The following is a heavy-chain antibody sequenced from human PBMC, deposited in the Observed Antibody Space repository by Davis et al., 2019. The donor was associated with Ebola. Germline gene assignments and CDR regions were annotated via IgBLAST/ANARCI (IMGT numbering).Heavy chain of an antibody. V-gene: IGHV4-59*12. CDR3: ARGGRYSGYDRVYYYYGMDV. D-gene: IGHD5-12*01. Sequence: SETLSLTCTVSGGSISSYYWSWIRQPPGKGLEWIGYIYYSGSTNYNPSLKSRVTISVDTSKNQFSLKLSSVTAADTAVYYCARGGRYSGYDRVYYYYGMDVWGQGTTVTVSS. J-gene: IGHJ6*02. CDR2: IYYSGST. CDR1: GGSISSYY.